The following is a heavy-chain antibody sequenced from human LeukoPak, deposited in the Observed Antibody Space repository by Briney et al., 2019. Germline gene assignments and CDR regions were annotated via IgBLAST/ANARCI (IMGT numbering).Heavy chain of an antibody. CDR1: GFTVSGNY. J-gene: IGHJ4*02. Sequence: GGSLRLSCAASGFTVSGNYMSWFRQAPGKGLECVAVIYSGGDTYYADSVKGRFTISRDKSKNGLYLQMNSLRAEDTAVYYCAHGGCSSTSCYHYWGQGTLVTVSS. D-gene: IGHD2-2*01. CDR2: IYSGGDT. CDR3: AHGGCSSTSCYHY. V-gene: IGHV3-53*01.